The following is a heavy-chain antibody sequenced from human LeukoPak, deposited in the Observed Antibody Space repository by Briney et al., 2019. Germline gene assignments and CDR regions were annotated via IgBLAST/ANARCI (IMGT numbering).Heavy chain of an antibody. CDR2: ISWDGGST. Sequence: GGSLRLSYAASGFTFDDYTMHWVRQAPGKGLEWVSLISWDGGSTYYADSVKGRFTISRDNSKNSLYLQMNSLRTEDTALYYCAKAGHQTGYYFDYWGQGTLVTVSS. CDR1: GFTFDDYT. CDR3: AKAGHQTGYYFDY. D-gene: IGHD1-14*01. V-gene: IGHV3-43*01. J-gene: IGHJ4*02.